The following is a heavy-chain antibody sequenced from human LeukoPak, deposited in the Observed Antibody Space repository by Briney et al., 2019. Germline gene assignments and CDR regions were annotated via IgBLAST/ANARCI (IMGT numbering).Heavy chain of an antibody. CDR1: GFTFSSYS. Sequence: GGSLRLSCAASGFTFSSYSMNWVRQAPGKGLEWVSSISSSSSYIYYADSVKGRFTISRDNAKNSLYLQMNSLRAEDTAVYYCARDQGSSWSPFVGYYYGMDVWGQGTTVTVSS. D-gene: IGHD6-13*01. J-gene: IGHJ6*02. CDR3: ARDQGSSWSPFVGYYYGMDV. CDR2: ISSSSSYI. V-gene: IGHV3-21*01.